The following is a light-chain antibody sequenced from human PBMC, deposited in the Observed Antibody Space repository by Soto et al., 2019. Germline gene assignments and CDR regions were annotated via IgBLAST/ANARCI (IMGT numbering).Light chain of an antibody. CDR1: QSVSSY. J-gene: IGKJ4*01. CDR3: QQRSNWPLT. Sequence: EIVLTQSPATLSLSPGERATLSCRASQSVSSYLAWYQQKPDQAPRLLIYDASNRATGIPARFSGSGSGTDFTHTISSLEPEDFAVYYCQQRSNWPLTFGGGTKVEIK. V-gene: IGKV3-11*01. CDR2: DAS.